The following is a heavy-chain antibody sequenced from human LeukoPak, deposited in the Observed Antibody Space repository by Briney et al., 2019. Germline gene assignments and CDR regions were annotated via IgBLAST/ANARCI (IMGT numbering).Heavy chain of an antibody. V-gene: IGHV1-69*05. Sequence: ASVKVSCKASGGTFSSYAISWVRQAPGQGLEWMGGIIPIFGTANYAQKFQGRVTITTDESTSTAYMELSSLRSEDTAVYYCARSQYYDSRLGCDYWSQGTLVTVSS. CDR1: GGTFSSYA. CDR2: IIPIFGTA. CDR3: ARSQYYDSRLGCDY. J-gene: IGHJ4*02. D-gene: IGHD3-22*01.